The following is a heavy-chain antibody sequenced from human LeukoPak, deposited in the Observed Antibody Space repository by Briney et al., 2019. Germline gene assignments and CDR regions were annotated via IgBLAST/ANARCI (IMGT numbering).Heavy chain of an antibody. CDR2: IIPIFGTA. D-gene: IGHD2-8*02. V-gene: IGHV1-69*05. CDR1: GGTFSSYA. Sequence: GASVKVSCKASGGTFSSYAISWVRQAPGQGLEWMGGIIPIFGTANYAQKFQGRVTITMDESTSTAYMELSSLRSEDTAVYYCARSRLVVRDSTFDYWGQGTLVTVSS. CDR3: ARSRLVVRDSTFDY. J-gene: IGHJ4*02.